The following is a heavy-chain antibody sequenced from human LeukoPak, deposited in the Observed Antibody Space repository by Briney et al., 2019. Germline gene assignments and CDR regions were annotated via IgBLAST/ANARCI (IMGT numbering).Heavy chain of an antibody. J-gene: IGHJ5*02. CDR2: IYYSGST. V-gene: IGHV4-39*01. CDR3: ARHVEGGGSWYYP. CDR1: GGSISSSSYY. D-gene: IGHD2-21*01. Sequence: SETLSLTCTVSGGSISSSSYYWGWIRQPPGKGLEWIWSIYYSGSTYYNPSLKSRVTISVDTSKNQFSLKLSSVTAADTAVYYCARHVEGGGSWYYPWGQGTLVTVSS.